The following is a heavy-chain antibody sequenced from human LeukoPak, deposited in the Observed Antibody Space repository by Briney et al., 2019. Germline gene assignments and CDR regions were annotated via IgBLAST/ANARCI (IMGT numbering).Heavy chain of an antibody. Sequence: PSQTLSLTCTDSGGSISRAGYYWNWIRQHPERGLEWIGYIYYSGSTYSNPSLKSRVAISLDTSKNQFSLKLSSVTAADTALYYCAREIAASGTNWFDPWGPGTLVTVSS. CDR3: AREIAASGTNWFDP. V-gene: IGHV4-31*03. D-gene: IGHD6-13*01. CDR2: IYYSGST. J-gene: IGHJ5*02. CDR1: GGSISRAGYY.